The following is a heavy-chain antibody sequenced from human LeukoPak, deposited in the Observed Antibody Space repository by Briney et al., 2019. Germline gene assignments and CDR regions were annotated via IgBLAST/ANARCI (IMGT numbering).Heavy chain of an antibody. CDR2: MYYSGST. V-gene: IGHV4-30-4*01. Sequence: KPSETLSLTCTVSGGSISSGDYYWSWIRQPPGTGLEWIGYMYYSGSTYYNPSLKSRVTISVDTSKNQFSLKLRSVTAADTAVYYCVRRIVGAIRPFDYWGQGTLVTVSS. J-gene: IGHJ4*02. CDR1: GGSISSGDYY. CDR3: VRRIVGAIRPFDY. D-gene: IGHD1-26*01.